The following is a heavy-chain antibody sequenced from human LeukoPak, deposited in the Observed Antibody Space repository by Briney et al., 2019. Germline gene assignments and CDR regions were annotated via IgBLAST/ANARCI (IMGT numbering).Heavy chain of an antibody. V-gene: IGHV1-69*04. Sequence: SVKVSCKASGGSFSSYAISWVRRAPGQGLEWMGRFIPILGIPNYAQKFQGRVTITADKATSTAYMELNSLRAEDTAVYYCARYVEADTAMVPLVGMDVWGQGTTVTVSS. CDR2: FIPILGIP. J-gene: IGHJ6*02. D-gene: IGHD5-18*01. CDR3: ARYVEADTAMVPLVGMDV. CDR1: GGSFSSYA.